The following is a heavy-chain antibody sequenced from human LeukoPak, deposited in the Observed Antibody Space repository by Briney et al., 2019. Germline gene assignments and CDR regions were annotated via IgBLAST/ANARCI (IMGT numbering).Heavy chain of an antibody. V-gene: IGHV3-48*02. CDR3: ARDKGRGYSYGWDY. Sequence: GGSLRLSCAASGFNFSTYSMNWVRQAPGKGLEWVSYISVRGGDIYYADSVKGRFTVSRDNAKNSLYLQMHTLRDEDTAVYYCARDKGRGYSYGWDYWGQGTLVTVSS. J-gene: IGHJ4*02. D-gene: IGHD5-18*01. CDR1: GFNFSTYS. CDR2: ISVRGGDI.